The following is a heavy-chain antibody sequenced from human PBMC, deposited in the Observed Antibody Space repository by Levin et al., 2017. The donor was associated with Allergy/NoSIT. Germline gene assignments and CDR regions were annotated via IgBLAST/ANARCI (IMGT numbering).Heavy chain of an antibody. D-gene: IGHD3-10*01. CDR2: ISKDGTKK. CDR1: GFTFSSYS. J-gene: IGHJ4*02. V-gene: IGHV3-30-3*01. CDR3: ARERSVSQLWFGEFPLDS. Sequence: GGSLRLSCAVSGFTFSSYSMHWVRQAPGKGLEWVAVISKDGTKKNFADSVKGRFTISRDNSNNTISLQVNSLRHEDTAVYYCARERSVSQLWFGEFPLDSWGRGTLVTVSS.